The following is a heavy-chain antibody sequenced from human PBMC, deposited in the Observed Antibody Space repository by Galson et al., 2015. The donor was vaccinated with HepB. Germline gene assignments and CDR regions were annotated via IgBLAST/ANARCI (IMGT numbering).Heavy chain of an antibody. V-gene: IGHV3-74*01. J-gene: IGHJ3*02. D-gene: IGHD2-2*01. CDR1: GFTFSSYW. CDR3: ARDPGYCSSTSCYAFDI. Sequence: SLRLSCAASGFTFSSYWMHWVRQAPGKGLVWVSRINSDGSSTSYADSVKGRFTISRDNAKNTLYLQMNSLRDEDTAVYYCARDPGYCSSTSCYAFDIWGQGTMVTVSS. CDR2: INSDGSST.